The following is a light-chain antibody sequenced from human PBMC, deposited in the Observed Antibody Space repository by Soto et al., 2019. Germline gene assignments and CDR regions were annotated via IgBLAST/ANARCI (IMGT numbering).Light chain of an antibody. CDR2: GAS. CDR1: QSVSSSY. V-gene: IGKV3D-7*01. J-gene: IGKJ2*01. Sequence: EIVMTQSPATRSLSPGERATLSCRASQSVSSSYLSWYQQKPGQAPRLLIYGASTRATGIPARFSGSGSGTDFTLTISSLQPEDFAVYYCQQDYNLPYTFGQGTKLEIK. CDR3: QQDYNLPYT.